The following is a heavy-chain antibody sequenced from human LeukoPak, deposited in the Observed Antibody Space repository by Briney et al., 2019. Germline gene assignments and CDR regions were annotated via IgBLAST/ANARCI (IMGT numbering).Heavy chain of an antibody. Sequence: NPSETLSLTCTVSGVSISSHYWSWIRQPPGKGLEWVGYMYYSGCTNYNPSLKSRVTISVDPSKNPFSLKLTSVTPADTAVYFCARDQSNIAAAGWYIDLWGRGTLVTVSS. V-gene: IGHV4-59*11. J-gene: IGHJ2*01. CDR2: MYYSGCT. CDR1: GVSISSHY. D-gene: IGHD6-13*01. CDR3: ARDQSNIAAAGWYIDL.